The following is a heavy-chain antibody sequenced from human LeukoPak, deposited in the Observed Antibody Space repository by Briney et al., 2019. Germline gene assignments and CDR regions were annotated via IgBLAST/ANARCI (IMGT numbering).Heavy chain of an antibody. V-gene: IGHV3-7*01. Sequence: GGSLRLSCAASGLTPSNCAMSWVRQAPGKGLEWVAHIKPDGSEKNYVDSVKGRFSLFRDDAKNSVYLQMNSLRVEDTAVYYCARDSGSGGPWGQGTPVTVSS. CDR3: ARDSGSGGP. D-gene: IGHD6-19*01. J-gene: IGHJ5*02. CDR1: GLTPSNCA. CDR2: IKPDGSEK.